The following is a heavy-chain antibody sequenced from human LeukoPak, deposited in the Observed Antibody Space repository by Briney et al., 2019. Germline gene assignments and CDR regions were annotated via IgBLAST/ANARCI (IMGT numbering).Heavy chain of an antibody. D-gene: IGHD1-26*01. Sequence: SETLSLTCIVCGGFISSYYWSWLRLPPGKGLEWVGYSYYTGSTNYNPSLKSRVTISVDTSKNQLSLKLRSVTAADTAVYYCARQDSGTYLNPLDIWGQGTVVTVSS. CDR3: ARQDSGTYLNPLDI. CDR1: GGFISSYY. CDR2: SYYTGST. J-gene: IGHJ3*02. V-gene: IGHV4-59*08.